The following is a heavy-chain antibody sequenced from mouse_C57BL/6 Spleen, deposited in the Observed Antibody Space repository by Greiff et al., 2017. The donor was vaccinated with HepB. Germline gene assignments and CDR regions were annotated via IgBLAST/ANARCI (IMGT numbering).Heavy chain of an antibody. CDR3: ARGNYYGSSLFDY. V-gene: IGHV1-76*01. J-gene: IGHJ2*01. CDR1: GYTFTDYY. D-gene: IGHD1-1*01. CDR2: FCPGSGNT. Sequence: QVQLQQSGAELVRPGASVKLSCKASGYTFTDYYINWVKQRPGQGLEWIARFCPGSGNTYYNEKFKGKATLTADKSSSTAYMQLSSLTSEDSAVYCCARGNYYGSSLFDYWGQGTTLTVSS.